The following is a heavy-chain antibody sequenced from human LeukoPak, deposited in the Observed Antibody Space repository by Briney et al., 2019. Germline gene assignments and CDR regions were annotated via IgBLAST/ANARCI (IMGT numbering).Heavy chain of an antibody. J-gene: IGHJ3*02. CDR1: GGSISSYY. V-gene: IGHV4-59*01. CDR2: IYYSGST. CDR3: ARELDWFDAFDI. D-gene: IGHD3-9*01. Sequence: PSETLSLTCTVSGGSISSYYWSWIRQPPGKGLEWIGYIYYSGSTNYNPSLKSRVTISVDTSKNQFSLKLSSVTAADTAVYYCARELDWFDAFDIWGQRTMVTVSS.